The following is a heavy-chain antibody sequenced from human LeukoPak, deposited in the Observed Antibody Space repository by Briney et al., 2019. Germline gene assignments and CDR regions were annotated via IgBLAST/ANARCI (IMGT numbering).Heavy chain of an antibody. D-gene: IGHD3-22*01. CDR3: AKIWRAGITMIVVALDP. Sequence: GGSLRLSCAASGFTFSTYWMSWVHQAPGKGLEWVANIKQDGSDKYYMDSVKGRFTISRDNAKNSLYLQMNSLRAEDTAVYYCAKIWRAGITMIVVALDPWGQGTLVTVSS. V-gene: IGHV3-7*01. CDR1: GFTFSTYW. CDR2: IKQDGSDK. J-gene: IGHJ5*02.